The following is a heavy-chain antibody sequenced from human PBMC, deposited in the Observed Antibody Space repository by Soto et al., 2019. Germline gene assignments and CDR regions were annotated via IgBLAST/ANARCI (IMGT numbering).Heavy chain of an antibody. Sequence: SETLSLTCTFSVGSISSDNYYCSWIRQHPGKGLEWIGYIYYSGSTYYNPSLKSRVTISVDTSKNQFSLKLSSVTAADTAVYYCARDRRVLHAFDILGQGTMVIVSS. V-gene: IGHV4-31*03. CDR2: IYYSGST. J-gene: IGHJ3*02. CDR1: VGSISSDNYY. CDR3: ARDRRVLHAFDI.